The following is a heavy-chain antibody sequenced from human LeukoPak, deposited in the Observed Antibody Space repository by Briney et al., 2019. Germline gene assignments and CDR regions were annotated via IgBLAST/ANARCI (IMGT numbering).Heavy chain of an antibody. CDR1: GFTFSSYA. V-gene: IGHV3-30-3*01. Sequence: PGGSLRLSCAASGFTFSSYAMHWVRQAPGKGLEWVAVISYDGSNKYYADSVKGRFTISRDNSKNTLYLQMNSLRAEDTAVYYCARDETYDFWSGYYLDYWGQGTLVTVSS. J-gene: IGHJ4*02. D-gene: IGHD3-3*01. CDR3: ARDETYDFWSGYYLDY. CDR2: ISYDGSNK.